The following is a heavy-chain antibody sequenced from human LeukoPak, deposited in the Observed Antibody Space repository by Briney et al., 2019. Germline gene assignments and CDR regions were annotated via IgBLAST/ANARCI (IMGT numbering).Heavy chain of an antibody. CDR3: AKGPYCSSTSCYTIGSFDY. CDR1: GFTFSSYA. CDR2: IRGSGNST. Sequence: PGGSLRLACAASGFTFSSYAMNWVRQAPGKGLEWVSSIRGSGNSTYYADSVKGRFTISRDNFKNTLYLHMNSLRAEDTAVYYCAKGPYCSSTSCYTIGSFDYWGQGTLVSVSS. V-gene: IGHV3-23*01. D-gene: IGHD2-2*02. J-gene: IGHJ4*02.